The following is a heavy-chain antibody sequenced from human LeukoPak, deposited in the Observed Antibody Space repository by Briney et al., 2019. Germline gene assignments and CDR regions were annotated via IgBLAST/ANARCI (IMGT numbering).Heavy chain of an antibody. J-gene: IGHJ3*02. D-gene: IGHD3-22*01. CDR3: AKLVDSSGYYSYDAFDI. CDR2: IYGGGST. CDR1: GFTVSTSY. V-gene: IGHV3-53*01. Sequence: PGGSLRLSCAASGFTVSTSYMNWVRQAPGKGLEWVSVIYGGGSTYYADSVRGRFTISRDNSKNTLYLQMNSLRAEDTAVYYCAKLVDSSGYYSYDAFDIWGQGTMVTVSS.